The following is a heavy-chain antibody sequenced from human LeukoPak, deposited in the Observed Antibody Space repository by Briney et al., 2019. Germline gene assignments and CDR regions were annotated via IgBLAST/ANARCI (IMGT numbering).Heavy chain of an antibody. CDR2: IYYSGST. Sequence: SETLSLTCTVSGGSISSYYWSWIRQPPGKGLEWIGYIYYSGSTNYNPSLKSRVTISVDTSKNQFSPKLSSVTAADTAVYYCARAEQLIFDYWGQGTLVTVSS. CDR1: GGSISSYY. V-gene: IGHV4-59*01. CDR3: ARAEQLIFDY. J-gene: IGHJ4*02. D-gene: IGHD6-13*01.